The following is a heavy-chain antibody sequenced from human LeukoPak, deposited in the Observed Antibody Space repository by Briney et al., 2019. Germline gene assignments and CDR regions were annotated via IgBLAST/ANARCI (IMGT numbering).Heavy chain of an antibody. Sequence: ASVKVSCKASGYTFVTYGVNWVRQAPGQGPEWIGWISTYNGNTKYAPKFQDRVTLTRDTSTATAYMELRSLTSDDRAIYCARASLDHWGQGTLVFVSS. J-gene: IGHJ4*02. V-gene: IGHV1-18*01. CDR3: ARASLDH. CDR1: GYTFVTYG. CDR2: ISTYNGNT.